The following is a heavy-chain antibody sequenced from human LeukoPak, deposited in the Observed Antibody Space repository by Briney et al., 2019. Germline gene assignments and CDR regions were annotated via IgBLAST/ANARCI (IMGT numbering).Heavy chain of an antibody. CDR1: GFSFSASA. CDR3: ARDFTHTIFGVVSGKAFDI. CDR2: ISENGRST. V-gene: IGHV3-23*01. J-gene: IGHJ3*02. D-gene: IGHD3-3*01. Sequence: GGSLRLSCAASGFSFSASAMSWVRQTPGKGLEWVSSISENGRSTYYADSVKGRFTISRDNAKNSLYLQMNSLRAEDTAVYYCARDFTHTIFGVVSGKAFDIWGQGTMVTVSS.